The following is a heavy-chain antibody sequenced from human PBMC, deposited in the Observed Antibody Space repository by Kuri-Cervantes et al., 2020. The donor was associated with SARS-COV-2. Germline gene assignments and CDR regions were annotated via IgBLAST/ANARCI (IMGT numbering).Heavy chain of an antibody. CDR1: GFTFSSHS. Sequence: GGSLRLSCAASGFTFSSHSMNWVRQAPGKGLEWVSSISSSSSYIYYADSVKGRFTISRDNAKNSLYLQMNILRAEDTAVYYCARDQCSSTSCYGTYYYYYYGMDVWGQGTTVTVSS. V-gene: IGHV3-21*01. D-gene: IGHD2-2*01. CDR2: ISSSSSYI. CDR3: ARDQCSSTSCYGTYYYYYYGMDV. J-gene: IGHJ6*02.